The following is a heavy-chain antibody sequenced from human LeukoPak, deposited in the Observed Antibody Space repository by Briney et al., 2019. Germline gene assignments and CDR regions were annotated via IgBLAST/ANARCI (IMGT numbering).Heavy chain of an antibody. CDR2: IYTSGTT. Sequence: PGGSLRLSCAVSGFTVSDNYMTWVRQAPGKGLEWVSIIYTSGTTYYSDSGKGRFTISRDNSKNTLYLQMNSLRAEDTAVYYCARSGRTSFYSYMDVWGKGTTVTVSS. V-gene: IGHV3-66*02. J-gene: IGHJ6*03. CDR3: ARSGRTSFYSYMDV. CDR1: GFTVSDNY. D-gene: IGHD1-7*01.